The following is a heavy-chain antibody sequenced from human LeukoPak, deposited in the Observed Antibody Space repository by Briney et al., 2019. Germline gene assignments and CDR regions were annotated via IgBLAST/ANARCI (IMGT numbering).Heavy chain of an antibody. CDR2: INPSGGST. CDR3: AREGVAATSGSFDI. CDR1: GYTFTSYY. D-gene: IGHD2-15*01. V-gene: IGHV1-46*01. Sequence: ASLKVSCKASGYTFTSYYMHWVRQAPGQRLEWMGIINPSGGSTSYAQKFQGRVTMTRDMSTSTVYMELSSVRSEDTAVYFCAREGVAATSGSFDIGGQGTMVTVS. J-gene: IGHJ3*02.